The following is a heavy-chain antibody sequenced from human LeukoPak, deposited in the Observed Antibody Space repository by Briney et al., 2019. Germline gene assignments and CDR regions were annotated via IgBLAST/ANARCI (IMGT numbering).Heavy chain of an antibody. CDR1: GYTFTKYS. CDR3: ATSYGSGWAEGGWFDP. V-gene: IGHV1-3*01. Sequence: WASVKVSCKTSGYTFTKYSIHWVRQAPGQRLEWMGRINAGNGNTKYSRKFQDRVSITRDTSANTAYMELGSLRSEDTALYFCATSYGSGWAEGGWFDPWGQGTLVTVS. D-gene: IGHD6-19*01. CDR2: INAGNGNT. J-gene: IGHJ5*02.